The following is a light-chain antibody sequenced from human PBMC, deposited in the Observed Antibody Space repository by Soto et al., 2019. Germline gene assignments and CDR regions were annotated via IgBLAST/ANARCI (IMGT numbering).Light chain of an antibody. CDR1: QSVSSY. CDR2: DAS. CDR3: QQRSKWPPEVT. Sequence: EIVLTQSPATLSLSPGERATLSCMASQSVSSYLAWYQQKPGQAPRLLIYDASNRATGISARFSGSGSGTDFTLTISSLEPEDFAVYYCQQRSKWPPEVTFGQGTRLEIK. V-gene: IGKV3-11*01. J-gene: IGKJ5*01.